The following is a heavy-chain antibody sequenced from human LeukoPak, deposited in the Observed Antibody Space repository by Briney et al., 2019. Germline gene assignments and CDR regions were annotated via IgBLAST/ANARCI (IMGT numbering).Heavy chain of an antibody. CDR2: ISGTGGST. CDR3: AKVRDTRDWYKDAFDI. D-gene: IGHD1-1*01. J-gene: IGHJ3*02. V-gene: IGHV3-23*01. Sequence: GGSLRLSCAASGFTFTSYAMSWVRQAPGKGLEWVSAISGTGGSTYYAASVKGRFTVSRDNSKNTLYLQMSSLRAEDTAMYYCAKVRDTRDWYKDAFDIWGQGTRVTVSS. CDR1: GFTFTSYA.